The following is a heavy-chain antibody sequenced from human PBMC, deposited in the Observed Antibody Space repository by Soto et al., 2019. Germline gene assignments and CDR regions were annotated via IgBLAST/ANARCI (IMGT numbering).Heavy chain of an antibody. J-gene: IGHJ4*02. D-gene: IGHD1-26*01. CDR2: VHPYEGTT. Sequence: ASVKVSCKTSGFTFTSYPFSWVRQAPGQGLEWLAWVHPYEGTTKVAHQFRDRLTLTTDTSAATVFMELTRLTSDDTAVYFCAREYYSDTTWIDYWGQGTLVTAPQ. CDR3: AREYYSDTTWIDY. CDR1: GFTFTSYP. V-gene: IGHV1-18*04.